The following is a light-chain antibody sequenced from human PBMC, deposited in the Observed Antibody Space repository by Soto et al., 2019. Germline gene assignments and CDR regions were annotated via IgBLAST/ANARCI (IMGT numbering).Light chain of an antibody. Sequence: EIVLTQSPGTLSLSPGERATLSCRASQSVSSSYLAWYQHKPGQAPRLLIYHASSRATGIPDRFSGSGSGTNFTLTISRLESEDFAVYYCQQYGSSPVAFGQGTKLEIK. CDR1: QSVSSSY. CDR3: QQYGSSPVA. CDR2: HAS. V-gene: IGKV3-20*01. J-gene: IGKJ2*01.